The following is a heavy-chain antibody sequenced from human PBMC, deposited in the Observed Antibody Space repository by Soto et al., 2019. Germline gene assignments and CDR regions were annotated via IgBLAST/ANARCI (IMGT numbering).Heavy chain of an antibody. D-gene: IGHD2-15*01. CDR3: ARDPYATATLNVGWFDP. CDR2: ISSSSSYI. V-gene: IGHV3-21*01. Sequence: GGSLRLSCAASGFTFSSYSMNWVRQAPGKGLEWVSSISSSSSYIYYADSVKGRFTISRDNAKNSLYLQMNSLRAEDTAVYYCARDPYATATLNVGWFDPWGQGTLVTVSS. J-gene: IGHJ5*02. CDR1: GFTFSSYS.